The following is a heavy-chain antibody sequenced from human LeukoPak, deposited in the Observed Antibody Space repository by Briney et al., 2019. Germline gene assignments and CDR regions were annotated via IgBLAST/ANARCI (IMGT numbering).Heavy chain of an antibody. J-gene: IGHJ4*02. Sequence: GGSLRLSCAASGFTFSSYAMSWVRQAPGKGLEWVSAISGSGSSTYYADSVKGRFTISRDNSKNTLYLQMNSLRAEDTAVYYCAKDLVGATFLYFDYWGQGTLVTVSS. V-gene: IGHV3-23*01. D-gene: IGHD1-26*01. CDR2: ISGSGSST. CDR1: GFTFSSYA. CDR3: AKDLVGATFLYFDY.